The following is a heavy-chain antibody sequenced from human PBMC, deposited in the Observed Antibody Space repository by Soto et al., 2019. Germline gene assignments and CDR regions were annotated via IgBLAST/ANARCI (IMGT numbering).Heavy chain of an antibody. CDR1: GDSINNDNYY. V-gene: IGHV4-30-4*01. CDR3: ARGYTLTGYDLTRRDFLDS. CDR2: IFNSGSA. J-gene: IGHJ4*02. Sequence: QVQLQESGPGLVEPSQTLSLTCSVSGDSINNDNYYWSWIRQPPGKGLEWVARIFNSGSAYSNPSLQSRPTVSVDTSRTQFSLNLRSVTVADSAVYLCARGYTLTGYDLTRRDFLDSWGQGILVTVSS. D-gene: IGHD3-9*01.